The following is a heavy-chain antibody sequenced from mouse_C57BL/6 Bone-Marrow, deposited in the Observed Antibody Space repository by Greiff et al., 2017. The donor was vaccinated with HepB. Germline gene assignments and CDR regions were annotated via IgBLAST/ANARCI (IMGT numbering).Heavy chain of an antibody. Sequence: QVQLQQSGAELARPGASVKLSCKASGYTFTSYGISWVKQRTGQGLEWIGEIYPRSGNTYYNEKFKGKATLTADKSSSTAYMELRSLTSEASAVYFCAREGYYYGSFDYWGQGTTLTVSS. V-gene: IGHV1-81*01. J-gene: IGHJ2*01. CDR3: AREGYYYGSFDY. CDR2: IYPRSGNT. D-gene: IGHD1-1*01. CDR1: GYTFTSYG.